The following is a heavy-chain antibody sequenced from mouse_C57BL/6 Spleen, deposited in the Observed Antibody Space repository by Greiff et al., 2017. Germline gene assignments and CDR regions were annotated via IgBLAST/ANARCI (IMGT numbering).Heavy chain of an antibody. CDR2: IHPNSGCT. D-gene: IGHD2-4*01. J-gene: IGHJ3*01. CDR3: AREDYDGSWFAY. V-gene: IGHV1-64*01. Sequence: QVQLQQPGAELVKPGASVKLSCKASGYTFTSYWMPWVKQRPGQGLEWIGMIHPNSGCTNYKEKFKSKATLTVDNSSSTAYMQLSSLTSEDSAVYFCAREDYDGSWFAYWGQGTLVTGSA. CDR1: GYTFTSYW.